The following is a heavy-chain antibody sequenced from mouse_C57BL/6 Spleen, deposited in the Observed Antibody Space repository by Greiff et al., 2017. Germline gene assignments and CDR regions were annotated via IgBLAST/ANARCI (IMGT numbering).Heavy chain of an antibody. CDR1: GFTFSSYT. V-gene: IGHV5-9*01. D-gene: IGHD1-2*01. Sequence: EVQLVESGGGLVKPGGSLKLSCAASGFTFSSYTMSWVRQTPEKRLEWVATISGGGCFTYYPDRVKGRFTISRDNAKNNLYLQMSSLRSEDTALYYCARHPYYGGGFAYWGQGNLVTVSA. CDR2: ISGGGCFT. CDR3: ARHPYYGGGFAY. J-gene: IGHJ3*01.